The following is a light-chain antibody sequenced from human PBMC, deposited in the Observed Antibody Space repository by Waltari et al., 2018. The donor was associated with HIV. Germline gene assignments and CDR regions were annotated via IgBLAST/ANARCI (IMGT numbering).Light chain of an antibody. CDR2: DDD. V-gene: IGLV3-21*02. Sequence: SYVLTQPPSLSVAPGQTATITCGGAKIGRQSVHWYQQKPGQAPILVIFDDDDRPSGIPDVFSGSNSGNTATLTITRVEAGHEADYYCQVWDMDADLPIFGGGTTLTVL. J-gene: IGLJ2*01. CDR1: KIGRQS. CDR3: QVWDMDADLPI.